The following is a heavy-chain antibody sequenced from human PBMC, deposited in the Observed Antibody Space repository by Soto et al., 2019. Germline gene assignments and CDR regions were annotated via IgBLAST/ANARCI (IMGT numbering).Heavy chain of an antibody. CDR3: ARHNGAVAGLRGYYYYGMDV. D-gene: IGHD6-19*01. CDR1: GGSFTSNNW. Sequence: PSETLSLTCAVSGGSFTSNNWWTWVRQPPGQGLEWIGEIYRTGSTNYNPSLKSRVTISLDKSENQFSLKVTSLTAADTAVYYCARHNGAVAGLRGYYYYGMDVWGQGTTVTVSS. V-gene: IGHV4-4*02. J-gene: IGHJ6*02. CDR2: IYRTGST.